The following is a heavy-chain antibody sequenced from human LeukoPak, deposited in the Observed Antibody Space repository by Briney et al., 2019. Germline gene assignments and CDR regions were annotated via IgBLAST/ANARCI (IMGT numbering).Heavy chain of an antibody. J-gene: IGHJ4*02. D-gene: IGHD6-19*01. CDR1: GVTFNNAW. Sequence: GGSLRLSCVASGVTFNNAWMSWVRQAPGKGLEWVGRIKSKADGGTTDIAAPVKGRFTISRDDSKNTLYLQMNSLKTEDTAVYYCTTAAPYRSGWYQRCYFDSWGQGTLVTVSS. CDR2: IKSKADGGTT. V-gene: IGHV3-15*01. CDR3: TTAAPYRSGWYQRCYFDS.